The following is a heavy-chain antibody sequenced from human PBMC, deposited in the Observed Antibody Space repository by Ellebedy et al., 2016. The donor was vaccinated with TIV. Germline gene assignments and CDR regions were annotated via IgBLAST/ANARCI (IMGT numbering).Heavy chain of an antibody. CDR3: AILGYCSGGSCYSRRYFDY. D-gene: IGHD2-15*01. Sequence: GESLKISXAASGFTFSSYAMHWVRQAPGKGLEWVAVISYDGSNKYYADSVKGRFTISRDNSKNTLYLQMNSLRAEDTAVYYCAILGYCSGGSCYSRRYFDYWGQGTLVTVSS. CDR1: GFTFSSYA. J-gene: IGHJ4*02. V-gene: IGHV3-30*04. CDR2: ISYDGSNK.